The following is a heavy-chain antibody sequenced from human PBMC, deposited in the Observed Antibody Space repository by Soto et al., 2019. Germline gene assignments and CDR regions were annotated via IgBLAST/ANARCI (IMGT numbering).Heavy chain of an antibody. CDR1: GGSISSYY. V-gene: IGHV4-59*01. Sequence: LSLTCTVSGGSISSYYWSWIRQPPGKGLEWIGYIYYSGSTNYNPSLKSRVTISVDTSKNQFSLKLSSVTAADTAVYYCARVIGYCSGGSCNWFDPWGQGTLVTVSS. CDR2: IYYSGST. CDR3: ARVIGYCSGGSCNWFDP. J-gene: IGHJ5*02. D-gene: IGHD2-15*01.